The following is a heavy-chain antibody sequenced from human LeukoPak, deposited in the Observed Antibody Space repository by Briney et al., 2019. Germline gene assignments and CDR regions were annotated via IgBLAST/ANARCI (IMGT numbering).Heavy chain of an antibody. CDR3: ASNDYYGSGSYSSYYYYYYYMDV. CDR1: GGSISSSSYY. CDR2: IYYSGST. V-gene: IGHV4-39*07. D-gene: IGHD3-10*01. J-gene: IGHJ6*03. Sequence: SETLSLTCTVSGGSISSSSYYWGWIRQPPGKGLEWIGSIYYSGSTYYNPSLKSRVTISVDTSKNQFSLKLSSVTAADTAVYYCASNDYYGSGSYSSYYYYYYYMDVWGKGTTVTVSS.